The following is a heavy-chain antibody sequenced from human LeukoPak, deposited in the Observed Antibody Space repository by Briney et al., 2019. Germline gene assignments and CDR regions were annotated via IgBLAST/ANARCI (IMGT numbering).Heavy chain of an antibody. D-gene: IGHD6-19*01. CDR3: ARDKVRSSGYS. CDR2: IYYSGST. J-gene: IGHJ5*02. CDR1: GASISSSSYY. Sequence: SETLSLTCGVSGASISSSSYYWGWIRQPPGKGLEWIGSIYYSGSTYYNPSLKSRVTISVDTSKNQFSLKLSSVTAADTAVYYCARDKVRSSGYSWGQGTLVTVSS. V-gene: IGHV4-39*07.